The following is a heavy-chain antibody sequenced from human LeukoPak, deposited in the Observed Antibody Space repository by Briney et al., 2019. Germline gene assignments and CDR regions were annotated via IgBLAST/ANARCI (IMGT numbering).Heavy chain of an antibody. CDR3: ASWGAGGNS. D-gene: IGHD3-16*01. CDR2: INPDGSGK. CDR1: GFTLSTYW. V-gene: IGHV3-7*01. J-gene: IGHJ4*02. Sequence: GGSLRLSCGASGFTLSTYWMSWVRQVPGKGLDWVANINPDGSGKRYVDSVKGRFTIARDNADNSLSLQMNSLRAEDTAVYYCASWGAGGNSWGQGTLVTVSS.